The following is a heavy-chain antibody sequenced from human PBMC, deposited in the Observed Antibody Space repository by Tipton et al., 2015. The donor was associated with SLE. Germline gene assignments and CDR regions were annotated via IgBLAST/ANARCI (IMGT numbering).Heavy chain of an antibody. D-gene: IGHD5-18*01. J-gene: IGHJ6*02. Sequence: TLSLTCTVSGDSISSYYWSWIRQPPGKGLEWIGNIYTSGSTNYNPSLKSRLTISVDTSKNQLSLKLTSVTAADTAVYYCAKGGPRDTLDYYYNYGMDVWGQGTTVTVSS. CDR2: IYTSGST. CDR1: GDSISSYY. CDR3: AKGGPRDTLDYYYNYGMDV. V-gene: IGHV4-4*09.